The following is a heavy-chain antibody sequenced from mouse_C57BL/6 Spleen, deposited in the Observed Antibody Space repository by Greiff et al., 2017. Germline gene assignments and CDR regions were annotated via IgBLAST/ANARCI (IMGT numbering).Heavy chain of an antibody. Sequence: EVKLVESGGGLVKPGGSLKLSCAASGFTFSDYGMHWVRQAPEKGLEWVAYISSGSSNIYYADTVKGRFTISRDNAKTTLFLQLTILRSEDTAMYYCASQAQAPFAYWGQGTLVTVSA. V-gene: IGHV5-17*01. CDR1: GFTFSDYG. J-gene: IGHJ3*01. CDR2: ISSGSSNI. CDR3: ASQAQAPFAY. D-gene: IGHD3-2*02.